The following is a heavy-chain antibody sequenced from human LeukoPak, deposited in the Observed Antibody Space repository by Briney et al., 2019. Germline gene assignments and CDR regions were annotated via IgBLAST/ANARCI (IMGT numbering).Heavy chain of an antibody. V-gene: IGHV4-34*01. J-gene: IGHJ6*02. CDR2: INHSGST. CDR3: ARSPCSSTSCYYYYGMDV. D-gene: IGHD2-2*01. Sequence: SETLSLTCAVYSGSFSGYYWSWIRQPPGRGLEWIGEINHSGSTNFNPSLKSRVTISLDTSKNQFSLKVSSVTAADTAVYYCARSPCSSTSCYYYYGMDVWGQGTTVTVSS. CDR1: SGSFSGYY.